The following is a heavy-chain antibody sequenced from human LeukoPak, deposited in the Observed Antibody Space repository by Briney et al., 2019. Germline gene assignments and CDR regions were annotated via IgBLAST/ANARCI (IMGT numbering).Heavy chain of an antibody. V-gene: IGHV4-31*03. D-gene: IGHD7-27*01. CDR1: GGSISSGGYY. J-gene: IGHJ4*02. CDR2: IYYSGTT. CDR3: ARGSTGDKSNN. Sequence: SETLSLSCTVSGGSISSGGYYWSWIRQLPGKGLEWIGYIYYSGTTSYNPSLKSRLTISLDTSENQFSLKLSSVTAADTAVYYCARGSTGDKSNNWGQGTLVTVSS.